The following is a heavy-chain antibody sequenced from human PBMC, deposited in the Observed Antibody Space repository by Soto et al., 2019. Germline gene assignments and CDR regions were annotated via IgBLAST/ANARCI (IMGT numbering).Heavy chain of an antibody. Sequence: QVQLVESGGGVVQPGRSLRLSCAASGFTFSTYAMQWVRQAPGKGLEWVAVISYDGSNKYYAESVKGRFTISRDNSKNTLYLQMNSLRAEDTAVYYCARDKRDLRFLEWSYYFDYWGQGTLVTVSS. CDR2: ISYDGSNK. D-gene: IGHD3-3*01. J-gene: IGHJ4*02. CDR3: ARDKRDLRFLEWSYYFDY. CDR1: GFTFSTYA. V-gene: IGHV3-30-3*01.